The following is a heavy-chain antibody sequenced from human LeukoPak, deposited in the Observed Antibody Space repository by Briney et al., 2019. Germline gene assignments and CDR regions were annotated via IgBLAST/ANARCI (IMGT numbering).Heavy chain of an antibody. J-gene: IGHJ4*02. Sequence: PGGSLRLSCVGSGFTFSTYAMSWVRQAPGKGLEWVSTFNSNDGSAHYADSVKGRFTISRDNSKHTLYLQMNSLRAEDTAVYYCAKDGSSSWYVDYWGQGALVTVSS. D-gene: IGHD6-13*01. CDR1: GFTFSTYA. CDR3: AKDGSSSWYVDY. V-gene: IGHV3-23*01. CDR2: FNSNDGSA.